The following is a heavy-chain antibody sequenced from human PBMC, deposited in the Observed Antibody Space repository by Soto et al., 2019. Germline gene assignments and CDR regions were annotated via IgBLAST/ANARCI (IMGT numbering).Heavy chain of an antibody. D-gene: IGHD2-2*01. V-gene: IGHV6-1*01. CDR3: ARDLQCSSTSCPGHYYYYGMDV. J-gene: IGHJ6*02. CDR2: TYYRSKWYN. CDR1: GDSVSSNSAA. Sequence: PSQTLSLTCAISGDSVSSNSAAWNWIRQSPSRGLEWLGRTYYRSKWYNDYAVSVKSRITINPDTSKNQFSLQLNSVTPEDTAVYYCARDLQCSSTSCPGHYYYYGMDVWGQGTTVTVSS.